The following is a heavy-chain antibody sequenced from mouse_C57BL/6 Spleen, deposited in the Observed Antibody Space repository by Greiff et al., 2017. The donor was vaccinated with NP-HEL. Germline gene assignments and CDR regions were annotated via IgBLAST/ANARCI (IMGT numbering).Heavy chain of an antibody. V-gene: IGHV1-80*01. CDR2: IYPGDGDT. CDR3: ARPGNYYGSSFYAMDY. Sequence: QVQLQQSGAELVKPGASVKISCKASGYAFSSYWMNWVKQRPGKGLEWIGQIYPGDGDTNYNGKFKGKATLTADKSSITAYMQLSSLTSEDSAVYFCARPGNYYGSSFYAMDYWGQGTSVTVSS. J-gene: IGHJ4*01. D-gene: IGHD1-1*01. CDR1: GYAFSSYW.